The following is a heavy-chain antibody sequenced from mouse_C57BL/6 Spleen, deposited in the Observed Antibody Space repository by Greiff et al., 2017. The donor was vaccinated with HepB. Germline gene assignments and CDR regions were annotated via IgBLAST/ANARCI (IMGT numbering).Heavy chain of an antibody. Sequence: QVQLKQPGAELVKPGASVKLSCKASGYTFTSYWMHWVKQRPGQGLEWIGMIHPNSGSTNYNEKFKSKATLTVDKSSSTAYMQLSSLTSEDSAVYYCATGYGSSYFDYWGQGTTLTVSS. CDR1: GYTFTSYW. CDR3: ATGYGSSYFDY. V-gene: IGHV1-64*01. D-gene: IGHD1-1*01. J-gene: IGHJ2*01. CDR2: IHPNSGST.